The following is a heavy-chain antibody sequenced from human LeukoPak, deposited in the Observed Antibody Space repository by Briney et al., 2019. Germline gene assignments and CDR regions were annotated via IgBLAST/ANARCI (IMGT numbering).Heavy chain of an antibody. V-gene: IGHV3-30-3*01. CDR1: GFTFSSYW. CDR2: ISYDGSNK. J-gene: IGHJ4*02. CDR3: ARYSSAWHHLFDY. Sequence: GGSLRLSCAASGFTFSSYWMSWVRQAPGKGLEWVAVISYDGSNKYYADSVKGRFTISRDNSKNTLYLQMNSLRAEDTSVYYCARYSSAWHHLFDYWGQGALVTVSS. D-gene: IGHD6-19*01.